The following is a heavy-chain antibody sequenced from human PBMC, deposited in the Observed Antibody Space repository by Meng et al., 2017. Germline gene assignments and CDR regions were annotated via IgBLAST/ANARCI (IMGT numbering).Heavy chain of an antibody. J-gene: IGHJ6*02. CDR1: GFTFSSYA. CDR3: ARDYGYCSSTSCLYGMDV. CDR2: ISYDGSNK. V-gene: IGHV3-30*04. Sequence: GESLKISCAASGFTFSSYAMHWVRQAPGKGLEWVAVISYDGSNKYYADSVKGRFTISRDNSKNTLYLQMNSLRAEDTAVYYCARDYGYCSSTSCLYGMDVWGQGTTVTVSS. D-gene: IGHD2-2*01.